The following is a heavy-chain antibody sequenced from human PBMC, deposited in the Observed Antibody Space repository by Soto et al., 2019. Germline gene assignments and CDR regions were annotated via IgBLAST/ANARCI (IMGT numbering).Heavy chain of an antibody. V-gene: IGHV1-2*02. CDR2: INPNSGGT. J-gene: IGHJ6*02. CDR3: ARSSYYYDSSGYYYYYGMDV. CDR1: GYTFTGYY. Sequence: QVQLVQSGAEVKKPGASVKVSCKASGYTFTGYYMHWVRQAPGQGLEWMGWINPNSGGTNYAQKFQGGVTMTRETSISTAYMELSRLRSDDTAVYYCARSSYYYDSSGYYYYYGMDVWGQGTTVTVSS. D-gene: IGHD3-22*01.